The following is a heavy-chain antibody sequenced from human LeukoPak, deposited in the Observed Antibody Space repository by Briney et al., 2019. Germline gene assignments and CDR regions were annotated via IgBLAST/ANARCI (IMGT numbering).Heavy chain of an antibody. Sequence: GGSLRLSCAASGFTFSSYEMNWVRQAPGKGLEWVSGISGSGRGGNTYYADSVKGRFTISRDNSKNTLYLQMDSLRAEDTAVYYCAKSGLNRFDYWGQGTLVTVSS. CDR2: ISGSGRGGNT. D-gene: IGHD2-15*01. J-gene: IGHJ4*02. CDR3: AKSGLNRFDY. CDR1: GFTFSSYE. V-gene: IGHV3-23*01.